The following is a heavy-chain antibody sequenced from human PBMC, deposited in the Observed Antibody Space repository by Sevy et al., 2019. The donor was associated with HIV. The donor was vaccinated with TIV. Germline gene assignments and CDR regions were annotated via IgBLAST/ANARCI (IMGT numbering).Heavy chain of an antibody. J-gene: IGHJ4*02. Sequence: GGSLRLSCAASGFTFDDYTMNWVRQAPGKGLEWVSGISWSSGNIAYADSVEGRFTISRDNAKNSLYLQMNSLRVEDTDLYYYVKERSGSYSFDYWGQGTLVTVSS. CDR2: ISWSSGNI. CDR1: GFTFDDYT. V-gene: IGHV3-9*01. D-gene: IGHD1-26*01. CDR3: VKERSGSYSFDY.